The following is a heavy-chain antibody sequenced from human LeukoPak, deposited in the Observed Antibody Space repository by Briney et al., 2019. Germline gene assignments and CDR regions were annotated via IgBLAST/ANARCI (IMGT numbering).Heavy chain of an antibody. CDR1: GYTFTSYY. J-gene: IGHJ4*02. D-gene: IGHD3-9*01. V-gene: IGHV1-46*01. CDR2: ISPSGGST. CDR3: ARGEGRYFKDY. Sequence: ASVKVSCKASGYTFTSYYMHWVRQAPGQGLEWMGIISPSGGSTSYAQKFQGRVTMTKDTSTSTVYMELSSLRSEDTAVYYCARGEGRYFKDYWGQGTLVTVSS.